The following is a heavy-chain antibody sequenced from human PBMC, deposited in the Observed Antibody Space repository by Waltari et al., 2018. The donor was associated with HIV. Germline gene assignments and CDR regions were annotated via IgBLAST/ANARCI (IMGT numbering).Heavy chain of an antibody. D-gene: IGHD3-22*01. J-gene: IGHJ4*02. CDR2: VNHRGTT. V-gene: IGHV4-34*01. CDR3: ARGEGWLTPFDS. CDR1: GGSFSGYY. Sequence: QVQLQQWGAGLLKPSETLSLTCTVCGGSFSGYYWTWIRQPPGKGLEWIGEVNHRGTTNYSPSLKSRVTRSVDTSKNQFSLKLSSVTAADTAVYYCARGEGWLTPFDSWGQGTLVTVSS.